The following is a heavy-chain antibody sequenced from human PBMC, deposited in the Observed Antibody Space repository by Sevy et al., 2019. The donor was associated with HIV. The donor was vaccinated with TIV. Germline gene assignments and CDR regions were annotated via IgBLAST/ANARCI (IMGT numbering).Heavy chain of an antibody. CDR3: AKVKTVAAGFDY. D-gene: IGHD2-15*01. CDR1: GFTFRSYV. J-gene: IGHJ4*02. V-gene: IGHV3-23*01. Sequence: GGSLRLSCAASGFTFRSYVMSWVRQAPGKGLEWVSSISGSGGSTYYADSVKGRFTISRDNFKSTLYLQMNSLRAEDTAVYYCAKVKTVAAGFDYWGQGTLVTVSS. CDR2: ISGSGGST.